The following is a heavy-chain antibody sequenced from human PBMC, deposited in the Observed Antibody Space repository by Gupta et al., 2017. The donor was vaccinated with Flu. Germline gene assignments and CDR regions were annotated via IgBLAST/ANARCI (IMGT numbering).Heavy chain of an antibody. CDR2: INPSGGST. CDR3: ARGIVGATTYYYYGMDV. D-gene: IGHD1-26*01. V-gene: IGHV1-46*01. CDR1: GYTFTSYY. Sequence: QVQLVQSGAEVKKPGASVKVSCKASGYTFTSYYMHWVRQAPGQGLEWMGIINPSGGSTSYAQKFQGRVTMTRDTSTSTVYMELSSLRSEDTAVYYCARGIVGATTYYYYGMDVWGQGTTVTVSS. J-gene: IGHJ6*02.